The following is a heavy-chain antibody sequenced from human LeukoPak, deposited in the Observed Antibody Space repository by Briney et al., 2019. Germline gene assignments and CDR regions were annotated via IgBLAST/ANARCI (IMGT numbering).Heavy chain of an antibody. CDR1: GFTFSDYY. Sequence: SAGSLRLSCAASGFTFSDYYMSWIRQAPGKGLEWVSYMSSSGSSIYYADSVKGRFTISRDNATNSLYLQMNSLRADDTAVYYCARDAGGYYYMDVWGKGTTVTVSS. CDR2: MSSSGSSI. CDR3: ARDAGGYYYMDV. V-gene: IGHV3-11*01. J-gene: IGHJ6*03.